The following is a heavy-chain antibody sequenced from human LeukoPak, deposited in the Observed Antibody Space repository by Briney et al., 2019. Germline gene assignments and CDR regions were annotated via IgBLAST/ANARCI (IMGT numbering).Heavy chain of an antibody. CDR1: GFTVSSNY. D-gene: IGHD3-3*01. CDR2: LYSDGST. V-gene: IGHV3-53*01. CDR3: AKDFWSGYYLGGAFDI. Sequence: GGSLRLSCAASGFTVSSNYMSWVRQAPGRGLEWVSVLYSDGSTYYADSVKGRFTISRDNSKNTLYLQMNSLRAEDTAVYYCAKDFWSGYYLGGAFDIWGQGTMVTVSS. J-gene: IGHJ3*02.